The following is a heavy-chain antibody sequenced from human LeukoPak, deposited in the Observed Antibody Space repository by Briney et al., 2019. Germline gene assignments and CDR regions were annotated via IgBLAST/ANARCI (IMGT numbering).Heavy chain of an antibody. CDR1: GYSFTSYW. V-gene: IGHV5-51*01. Sequence: GESLKISCKGSGYSFTSYWIGWVRQMPGKGLEWMGIIYPGDSDTRYSPSFQGQVTISADKSISTAYLQWSSLKASDTAMYYCARSQPQKYYYGSGSYFAYWGQGTLVTVSS. CDR2: IYPGDSDT. D-gene: IGHD3-10*01. J-gene: IGHJ4*02. CDR3: ARSQPQKYYYGSGSYFAY.